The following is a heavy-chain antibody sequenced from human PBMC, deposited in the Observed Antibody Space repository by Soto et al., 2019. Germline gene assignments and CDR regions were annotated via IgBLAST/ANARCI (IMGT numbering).Heavy chain of an antibody. Sequence: QVRLVQSGAEVKKPGASVTVSCKASGYTFTSYGISWVRQAPGQGLEWMGWISAYNGNTNYAQKLQGRVTMTTDTSTSTAYMELRSLRSDDTAVYYCARASRGYSTGWFSGGYWGQGTLVTVSS. J-gene: IGHJ4*02. D-gene: IGHD6-13*01. CDR3: ARASRGYSTGWFSGGY. CDR1: GYTFTSYG. V-gene: IGHV1-18*01. CDR2: ISAYNGNT.